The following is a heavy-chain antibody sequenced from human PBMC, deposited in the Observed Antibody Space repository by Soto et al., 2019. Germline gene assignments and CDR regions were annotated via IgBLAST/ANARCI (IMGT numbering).Heavy chain of an antibody. CDR2: INHSGST. Sequence: SETLSLTCAVYGGSFSGYYWSWIRQPPGKGLEWIGEINHSGSTNYNPSLKSRVTISVDTSKNQFSLKLSSVTAADTAVYYCARATISHPVSNGFDPRGQGTLVTGSS. CDR1: GGSFSGYY. J-gene: IGHJ5*02. D-gene: IGHD2-8*01. CDR3: ARATISHPVSNGFDP. V-gene: IGHV4-34*01.